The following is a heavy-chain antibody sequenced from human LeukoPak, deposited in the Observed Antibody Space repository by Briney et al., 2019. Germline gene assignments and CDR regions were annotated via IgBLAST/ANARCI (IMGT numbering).Heavy chain of an antibody. J-gene: IGHJ3*02. V-gene: IGHV3-21*01. CDR1: GFTFSSYS. CDR2: ISSSSSYI. CDR3: AREGDIVVVPASVDI. Sequence: GGSLRLSCAASGFTFSSYSMNWVRQAPGKGLEWVSSISSSSSYIYYADSVTGRFTISRDNAKNSLYLQMNSLRAEDTAVYYCAREGDIVVVPASVDIWGQGTMVTVSS. D-gene: IGHD2-2*01.